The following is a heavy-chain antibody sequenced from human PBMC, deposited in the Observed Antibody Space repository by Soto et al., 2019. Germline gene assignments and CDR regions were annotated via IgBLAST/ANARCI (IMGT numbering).Heavy chain of an antibody. CDR2: MNPNSGNT. D-gene: IGHD6-6*01. J-gene: IGHJ6*02. CDR1: GYTFTSYD. Sequence: ASVKVSCKASGYTFTSYDINWVRQATGQGLEWMGWMNPNSGNTGYAQKFQGRVTMTRNTSISTAYMELSSLRSEDTAVYYCAMSSSSQGYYYYGMDVWGQGTTVTVSS. CDR3: AMSSSSQGYYYYGMDV. V-gene: IGHV1-8*01.